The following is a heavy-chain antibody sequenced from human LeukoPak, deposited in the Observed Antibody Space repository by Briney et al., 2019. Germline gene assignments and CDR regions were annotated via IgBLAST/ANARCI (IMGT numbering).Heavy chain of an antibody. CDR3: ARDVVDIVVVPAATGLIGYYFDY. Sequence: GGSLRLSCVASGFNFTDYYISWIRQAPGKGLEWISYISISGKTIYYADSVKGRFTISRDNAKNSLYLQMNSLRAEDTAVYYCARDVVDIVVVPAATGLIGYYFDYWGQGTLVTVSS. CDR1: GFNFTDYY. D-gene: IGHD2-2*03. J-gene: IGHJ4*02. V-gene: IGHV3-11*04. CDR2: ISISGKTI.